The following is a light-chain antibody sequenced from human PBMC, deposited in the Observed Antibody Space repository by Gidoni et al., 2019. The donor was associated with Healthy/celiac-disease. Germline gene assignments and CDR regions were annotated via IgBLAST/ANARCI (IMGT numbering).Light chain of an antibody. J-gene: IGLJ3*02. CDR3: QSYDSSNHWV. CDR1: SGSIASHY. CDR2: EDN. V-gene: IGLV6-57*01. Sequence: NFMLTQHHSVSESPGKTVTISCPRSSGSIASHYVQWYQQRPGSSPTTVIYEDNQRPSGVPDRFSGSIDSSPNSASLTISGLKTEDEADYYCQSYDSSNHWVFGGGTKLTVL.